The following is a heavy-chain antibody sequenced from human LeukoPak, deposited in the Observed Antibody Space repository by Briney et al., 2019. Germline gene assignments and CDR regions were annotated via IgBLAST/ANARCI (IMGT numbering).Heavy chain of an antibody. CDR2: TYYRSTWYN. CDR1: GDSVSINSVT. D-gene: IGHD2-2*01. Sequence: SQTLSLTCAISGDSVSINSVTWNWIRQSPSRGLEWLGRTYYRSTWYNDYEVSVRGRITVNPDTSKNQFSLHLNSVTPEDTAVYYCARRLTQYDCFDPWGQGILVTVSS. V-gene: IGHV6-1*01. CDR3: ARRLTQYDCFDP. J-gene: IGHJ5*02.